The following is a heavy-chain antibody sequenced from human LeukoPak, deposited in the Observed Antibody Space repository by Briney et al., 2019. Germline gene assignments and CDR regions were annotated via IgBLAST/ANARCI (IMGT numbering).Heavy chain of an antibody. J-gene: IGHJ4*02. V-gene: IGHV3-48*02. CDR2: ISSSSVTI. CDR3: ARHIVVAGTWAYDY. CDR1: GFTFNSYS. Sequence: GGSLRLSCVASGFTFNSYSMNWVRQAPGKGLEWVSYISSSSVTIYYADSVKGRFTISRDNAKNSLYLQMNSLRDEDTAVYYCARHIVVAGTWAYDYWGQGTLVTVSS. D-gene: IGHD6-19*01.